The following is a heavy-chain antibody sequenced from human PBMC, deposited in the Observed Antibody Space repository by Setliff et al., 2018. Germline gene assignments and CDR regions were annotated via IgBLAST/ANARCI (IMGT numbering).Heavy chain of an antibody. Sequence: ASVKVSCKASGYIFNTFGISWVRRAPGQGLEWIGWISPYNGDTKYAQKLKDRVTMTTDTSTSTAYMELRSLRSDDTAVYYCATSWGATPFDYWGQGTLVTVSS. V-gene: IGHV1-18*01. CDR1: GYIFNTFG. CDR2: ISPYNGDT. J-gene: IGHJ4*02. D-gene: IGHD1-26*01. CDR3: ATSWGATPFDY.